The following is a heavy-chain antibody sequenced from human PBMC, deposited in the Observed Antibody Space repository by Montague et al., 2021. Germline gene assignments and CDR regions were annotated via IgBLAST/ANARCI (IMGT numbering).Heavy chain of an antibody. J-gene: IGHJ4*02. CDR3: ARNPAYGALDY. CDR1: GLIFSYSW. Sequence: SLRLSCAASGLIFSYSWMAWVRLPPGKGPEWVAGVNPDGSQVGYVESVKGRFTISKDNAKNSLFLQMNSLRGDDTALYYCARNPAYGALDYWGQGTRVTVSS. D-gene: IGHD4/OR15-4a*01. CDR2: VNPDGSQV. V-gene: IGHV3-7*03.